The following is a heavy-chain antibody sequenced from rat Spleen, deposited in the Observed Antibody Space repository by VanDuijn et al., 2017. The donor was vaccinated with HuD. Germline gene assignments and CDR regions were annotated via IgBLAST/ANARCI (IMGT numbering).Heavy chain of an antibody. Sequence: EVQLVESGGGLVQPGRSLKLSCVASGFTFNNYWMTWIRQAPGKGLEWVASITHTGGTTYYRDSVKGRFTLSRDNAKSTLYLQMDSLRSEDTATYYCATGPRILRLDWFAYWGQGTLVTVSS. D-gene: IGHD1-6*01. V-gene: IGHV5-31*01. J-gene: IGHJ3*01. CDR1: GFTFNNYW. CDR3: ATGPRILRLDWFAY. CDR2: ITHTGGTT.